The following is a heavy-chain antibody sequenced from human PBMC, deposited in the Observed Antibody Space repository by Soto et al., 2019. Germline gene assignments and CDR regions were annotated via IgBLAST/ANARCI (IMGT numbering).Heavy chain of an antibody. CDR3: ARAYYDASGYGLDP. Sequence: SETLSLTCTVSGGSISSGYWSWIRQPPGKGLEWIGYIYYSDSINYSPSLKSRVIISVDTSNNQFSLSLNSVTAADTAVYYCARAYYDASGYGLDPWGQGTLVTVSS. V-gene: IGHV4-59*01. J-gene: IGHJ5*02. CDR1: GGSISSGY. CDR2: IYYSDSI. D-gene: IGHD3-22*01.